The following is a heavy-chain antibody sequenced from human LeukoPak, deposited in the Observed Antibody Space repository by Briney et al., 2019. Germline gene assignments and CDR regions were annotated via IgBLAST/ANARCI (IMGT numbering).Heavy chain of an antibody. Sequence: ASVKVSCTASGYTFTSYDINWVRQAPGQGLEWMGWMNPNSGNTGYAQKFQGRVTMTRNTSISTAYMELSSLRSEDTAVYYCARITSRRGYSYGYADNWFDPWGQGTLVTVSS. CDR3: ARITSRRGYSYGYADNWFDP. V-gene: IGHV1-8*01. D-gene: IGHD5-18*01. CDR1: GYTFTSYD. J-gene: IGHJ5*02. CDR2: MNPNSGNT.